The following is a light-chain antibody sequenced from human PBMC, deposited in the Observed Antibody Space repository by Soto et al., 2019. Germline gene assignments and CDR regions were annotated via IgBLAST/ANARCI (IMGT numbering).Light chain of an antibody. J-gene: IGKJ2*01. CDR1: QSISSW. CDR3: QQYSSYQYT. V-gene: IGKV1-5*03. Sequence: DIQMTQSPSTLSASVGDRVTITCRASQSISSWLAWYQQKPGKAPKLLIYKASSLESGVPSRFSGSESGTEFTLTISSLQPDDCATYYCQQYSSYQYTFGQGTKLEIK. CDR2: KAS.